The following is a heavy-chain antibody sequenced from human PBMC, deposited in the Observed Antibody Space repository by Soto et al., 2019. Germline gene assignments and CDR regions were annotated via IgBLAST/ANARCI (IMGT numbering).Heavy chain of an antibody. CDR2: ISAYNGNT. D-gene: IGHD3-10*01. Sequence: QVQLVQSGAEVKKPGASVKVSFKASGYTFTSYGISWVRQAPGQGLEWMGWISAYNGNTNYAQKLQGRVTMTTDTSTSTAYMELRSLRSDDTAVYYCARDLTPVYYGSGSFFDYRGQGTLVTVSS. J-gene: IGHJ4*02. V-gene: IGHV1-18*01. CDR1: GYTFTSYG. CDR3: ARDLTPVYYGSGSFFDY.